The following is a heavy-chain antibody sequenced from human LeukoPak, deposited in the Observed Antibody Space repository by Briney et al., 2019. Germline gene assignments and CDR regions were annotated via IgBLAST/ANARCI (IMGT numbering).Heavy chain of an antibody. Sequence: PSETLSLTCAVYGGSFSGYYWSWIRQPPGKGLEWIGEINHSGSTNYNPSLKSRVTISVDTSKNQFSLKLSSVTAADTAVYYCAGPGKCSGGSCYSRGARRFDYWGQGTLVTVSS. CDR2: INHSGST. CDR3: AGPGKCSGGSCYSRGARRFDY. D-gene: IGHD2-15*01. CDR1: GGSFSGYY. J-gene: IGHJ4*02. V-gene: IGHV4-34*01.